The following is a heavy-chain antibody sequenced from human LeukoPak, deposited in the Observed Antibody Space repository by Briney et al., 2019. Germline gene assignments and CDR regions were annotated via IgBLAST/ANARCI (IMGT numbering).Heavy chain of an antibody. V-gene: IGHV3-11*04. D-gene: IGHD1-26*01. CDR1: GFTFSDYY. Sequence: PGGSLRLSCAASGFTFSDYYMSWIRQAPGKGLEWVSYISSSGSTIYYADSVKGRFTISRDNAKNSLYLQMNSLRAEDTAVYYCARDVVGATSDYYGMDVWGQGTTVTVS. CDR2: ISSSGSTI. J-gene: IGHJ6*02. CDR3: ARDVVGATSDYYGMDV.